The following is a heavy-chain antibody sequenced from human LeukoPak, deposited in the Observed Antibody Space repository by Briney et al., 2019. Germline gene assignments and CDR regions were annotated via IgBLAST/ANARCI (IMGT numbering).Heavy chain of an antibody. V-gene: IGHV3-48*04. Sequence: GGSLRLSCAVSGFTFSSYSMNWVRQAPGKGLEWVSYISSSSSTIYYADSVKGRFTISRDNAKNSLYLQMNSLRAEDTAVYYCARATPPGSIAARPKYYFDYWGQGTLVTVSS. J-gene: IGHJ4*02. CDR1: GFTFSSYS. D-gene: IGHD6-6*01. CDR3: ARATPPGSIAARPKYYFDY. CDR2: ISSSSSTI.